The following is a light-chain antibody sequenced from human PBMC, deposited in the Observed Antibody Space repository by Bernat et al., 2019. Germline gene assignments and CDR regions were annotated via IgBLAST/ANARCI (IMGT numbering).Light chain of an antibody. CDR3: HQYGGSPRT. V-gene: IGKV3-20*01. Sequence: EIVLTQSPGTLSLSPGERATLSCRASQSVNSFLAWYQQRPGQPPRLLIYGASSRATGIPDRFSGSESGTDFTLTISRLEPEDFAVYYCHQYGGSPRTFGGGTKVEIK. J-gene: IGKJ4*01. CDR1: QSVNSF. CDR2: GAS.